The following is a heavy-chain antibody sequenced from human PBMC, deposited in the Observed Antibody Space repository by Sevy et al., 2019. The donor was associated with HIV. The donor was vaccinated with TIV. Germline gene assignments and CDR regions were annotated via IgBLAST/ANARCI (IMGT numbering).Heavy chain of an antibody. CDR1: GSTFSSYW. D-gene: IGHD6-19*01. CDR3: ARRRVAAPIFDY. Sequence: GGSLRLSCAASGSTFSSYWMSWVRQAPGKGLEWVANIKQDGSEKYYVDSVKGRFTISRDNAKNSLYLQMNSLRAEDTAVYYCARRRVAAPIFDYWGQGTLVTVSS. J-gene: IGHJ4*02. CDR2: IKQDGSEK. V-gene: IGHV3-7*01.